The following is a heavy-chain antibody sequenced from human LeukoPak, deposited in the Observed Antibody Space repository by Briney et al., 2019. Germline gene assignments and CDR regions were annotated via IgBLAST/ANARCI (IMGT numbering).Heavy chain of an antibody. CDR1: GFTFSSYA. D-gene: IGHD2-21*02. J-gene: IGHJ1*01. Sequence: GGSLRLSCAASGFTFSSYAMSWVRQAPGKGLEWVAVISSDGTNKYYINSVKGRFTISRDNSKNTLYLQMNSLRVEDTALYYCARVTAWGQGTLVTVSS. V-gene: IGHV3-30*04. CDR3: ARVTA. CDR2: ISSDGTNK.